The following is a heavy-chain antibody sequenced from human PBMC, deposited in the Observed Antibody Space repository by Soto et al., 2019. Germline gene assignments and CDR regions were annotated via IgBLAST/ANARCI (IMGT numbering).Heavy chain of an antibody. CDR2: MYHSGST. CDR1: GGSISSVNW. J-gene: IGHJ5*02. CDR3: ATLASRIEVTVLPIPT. D-gene: IGHD2-15*01. Sequence: QVQLRQSGPGLVKPSGTLSLTCAVSGGSISSVNWWSWVRQSPGKGLEWIGEMYHSGSTNYNPSLRGRVTISVDKSNNQFSLKMPSVTSADTAVYYCATLASRIEVTVLPIPTWGQGTLVTVSS. V-gene: IGHV4-4*02.